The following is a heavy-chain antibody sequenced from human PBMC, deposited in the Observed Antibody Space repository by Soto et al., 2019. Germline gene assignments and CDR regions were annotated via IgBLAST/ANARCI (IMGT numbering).Heavy chain of an antibody. CDR3: AREEVRDYDYFPPWYMDV. J-gene: IGHJ6*03. V-gene: IGHV1-18*01. CDR1: GYTFTSYG. Sequence: GASVKVSCKASGYTFTSYGISWVRQAPGQGLEWMGWISAYNGNTNYAQKLQGRVTMTTDTSTSTAYMELRSLRSDDTAVYYCAREEVRDYDYFPPWYMDVWGKGTTVTVSS. CDR2: ISAYNGNT. D-gene: IGHD3-16*01.